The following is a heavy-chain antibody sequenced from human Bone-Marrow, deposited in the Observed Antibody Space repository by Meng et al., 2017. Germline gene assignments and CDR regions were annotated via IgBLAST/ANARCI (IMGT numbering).Heavy chain of an antibody. D-gene: IGHD6-19*01. CDR2: INPKSGDT. Sequence: ASVKVSCKPSGYNFPDYYIHWVRRAPGQGLEWMGRINPKSGDTHYAQKFQARVTMTGDTSISTAYMELSGLRSDDTAMYYCAREPSLPGVAVAGSPYYYYGMDVWGQGTTVTVSS. CDR1: GYNFPDYY. V-gene: IGHV1-2*06. J-gene: IGHJ6*02. CDR3: AREPSLPGVAVAGSPYYYYGMDV.